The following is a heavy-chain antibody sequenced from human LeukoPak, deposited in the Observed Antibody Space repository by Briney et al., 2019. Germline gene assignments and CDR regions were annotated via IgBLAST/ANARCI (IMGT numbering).Heavy chain of an antibody. V-gene: IGHV3-7*03. CDR2: IKQDGSEK. D-gene: IGHD3-16*01. CDR3: ARVVSGLWPLYYYYGMDV. Sequence: GGSLRLSCAASGFTFSSYGMHWVRQAPGKGLEWVSNIKQDGSEKYYVDSVKGRFTISRDNAKNSLYLQMNSLRAEDTAVYYCARVVSGLWPLYYYYGMDVWGQGTTVTVSS. CDR1: GFTFSSYG. J-gene: IGHJ6*02.